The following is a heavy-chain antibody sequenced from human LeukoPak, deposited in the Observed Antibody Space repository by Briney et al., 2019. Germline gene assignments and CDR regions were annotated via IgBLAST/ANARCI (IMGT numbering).Heavy chain of an antibody. Sequence: KPGGSLRLSCVASGYAFGSYGTSWVRQAPGKGLEWVSSISSSSSYIYYADSVKGRFTISRDNAKNSLYLQMNSLRAEDTAVYYRARGLDNYGSGSSDWGQGTLVTVSS. D-gene: IGHD3-10*01. J-gene: IGHJ4*02. CDR1: GYAFGSYG. CDR2: ISSSSSYI. V-gene: IGHV3-21*01. CDR3: ARGLDNYGSGSSD.